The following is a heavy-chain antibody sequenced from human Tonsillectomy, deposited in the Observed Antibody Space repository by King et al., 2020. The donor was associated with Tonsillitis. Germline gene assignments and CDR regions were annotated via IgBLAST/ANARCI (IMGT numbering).Heavy chain of an antibody. CDR1: GGSISSSSYY. V-gene: IGHV4-39*01. CDR2: LYYSGST. D-gene: IGHD3-10*01. J-gene: IGHJ4*02. CDR3: ALNFYGSGTYYKASEY. Sequence: QLQESGPVLVKPSETLSLTCTVSGGSISSSSYYWGWIRQPPGKGLEWIGTLYYSGSTYYNPSLKSRVTISVDTSKNQFSLKLSSVTAADTAVYYCALNFYGSGTYYKASEYWGQGTLVTVSS.